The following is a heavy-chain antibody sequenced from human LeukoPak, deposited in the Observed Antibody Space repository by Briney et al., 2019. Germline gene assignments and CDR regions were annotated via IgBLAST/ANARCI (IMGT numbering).Heavy chain of an antibody. V-gene: IGHV3-30*02. CDR1: GFTFSNYG. CDR2: IQYDGSNK. J-gene: IGHJ4*02. D-gene: IGHD2-15*01. Sequence: GGSLRLSCAASGFTFSNYGMHGVRQAPGKGLEWVAFIQYDGSNKYYADSGKGRFTISRDNSKNTLYLQMNSLRAEGTGVYYCARATRGVASDFDYWGQGTLVTVSS. CDR3: ARATRGVASDFDY.